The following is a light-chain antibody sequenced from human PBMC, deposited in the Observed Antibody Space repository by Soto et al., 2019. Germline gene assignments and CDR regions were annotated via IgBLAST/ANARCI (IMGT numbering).Light chain of an antibody. CDR3: QQYGSSPPET. CDR1: QSVSSSY. V-gene: IGKV3-20*01. Sequence: DIVMSQSPCRISMSXREGATLSXXXXQSVSSSYLAWYQQKPGQAPRLLIYGASSRATGIPDRFSGSGSGTDFTLTISRLEPEDFAVYYCQQYGSSPPETSGQGTKVDI. J-gene: IGKJ1*01. CDR2: GAS.